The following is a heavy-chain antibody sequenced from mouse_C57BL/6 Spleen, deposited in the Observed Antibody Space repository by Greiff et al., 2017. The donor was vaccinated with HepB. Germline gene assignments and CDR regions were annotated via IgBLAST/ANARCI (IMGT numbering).Heavy chain of an antibody. D-gene: IGHD1-1*01. CDR1: GYTFTDYN. J-gene: IGHJ4*01. Sequence: EVQLQQSGPELVKPGASVKIPCKASGYTFTDYNMDWVKQSHGKSLEWIGDINPNNGGTIYNQKFKGKATLTVDKSSSTAYMELRSLTSEDTAVYYCARGYYGSSYEGAMDYWGQGTSVTVSS. CDR3: ARGYYGSSYEGAMDY. V-gene: IGHV1-18*01. CDR2: INPNNGGT.